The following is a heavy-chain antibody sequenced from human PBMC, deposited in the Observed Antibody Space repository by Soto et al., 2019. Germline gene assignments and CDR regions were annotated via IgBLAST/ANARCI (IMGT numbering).Heavy chain of an antibody. V-gene: IGHV4-34*01. J-gene: IGHJ4*02. CDR2: INHSGST. Sequence: PSETLSLTCAVYGGSFSGYCWSWIRQPPGKGLEWIGEINHSGSTNYNPSLKSRVTISVDTSKNQSSLKLSSVTAADTAVYYCARGLRQYCSGGRCYSSDYWGQGTLVTVSS. D-gene: IGHD2-15*01. CDR1: GGSFSGYC. CDR3: ARGLRQYCSGGRCYSSDY.